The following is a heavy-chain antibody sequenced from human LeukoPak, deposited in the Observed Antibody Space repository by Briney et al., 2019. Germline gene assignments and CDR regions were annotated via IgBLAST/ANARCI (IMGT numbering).Heavy chain of an antibody. V-gene: IGHV3-11*01. CDR3: ARRRDYFDY. CDR1: GFDLSDYY. CDR2: ISSSGGNI. J-gene: IGHJ4*02. Sequence: PGGSLRLSCVVSGFDLSDYYMNWIRQAPGKGLEWISYISSSGGNIYFADSVKGRFTMSRDNARGSLYLQMNSLRADDTAISYCARRRDYFDYWGQGTLVTVSS.